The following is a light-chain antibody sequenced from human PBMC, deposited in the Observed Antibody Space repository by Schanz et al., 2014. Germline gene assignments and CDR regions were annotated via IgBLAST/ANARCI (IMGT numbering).Light chain of an antibody. CDR2: GAS. Sequence: EIVMTQSPGTLSLSPGERATLSCRASQSVSTTFLAWYQQKPGQAPRLLIYGASSRATGIPDRFSGSGSGTDFTLTISRLESEDFAVYYCQQYNDWPTFGQGTKLEIK. V-gene: IGKV3-20*01. CDR3: QQYNDWPT. CDR1: QSVSTTF. J-gene: IGKJ2*01.